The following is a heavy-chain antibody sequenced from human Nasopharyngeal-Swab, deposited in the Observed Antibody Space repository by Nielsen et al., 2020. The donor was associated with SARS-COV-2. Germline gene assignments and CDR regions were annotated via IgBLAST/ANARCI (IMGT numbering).Heavy chain of an antibody. V-gene: IGHV3-48*03. CDR2: ISSSGNTI. Sequence: VRQAPGKGLEWVSYISSSGNTIYYADSVKGRFTISRDSAKNSLSLQMNSLRAEDTAVYYCAKPLKNYYDSSGPYDGFNIWGQGTLVTVSS. D-gene: IGHD3-22*01. CDR3: AKPLKNYYDSSGPYDGFNI. J-gene: IGHJ3*02.